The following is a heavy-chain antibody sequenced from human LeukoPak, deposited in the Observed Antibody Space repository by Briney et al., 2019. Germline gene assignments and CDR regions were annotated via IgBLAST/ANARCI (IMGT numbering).Heavy chain of an antibody. CDR2: ISAYNGNT. V-gene: IGHV1-18*01. D-gene: IGHD3-10*01. CDR3: ARVPYYLNYYYYYMDV. Sequence: ASVKVSCKASGYTFTSYGISWVRQAPGQGREWMGWISAYNGNTNYAQKLQGRVTMTTDTSTSTAYMELRSLRSDDTAVYYCARVPYYLNYYYYYMDVWGKGTTVTVSS. CDR1: GYTFTSYG. J-gene: IGHJ6*03.